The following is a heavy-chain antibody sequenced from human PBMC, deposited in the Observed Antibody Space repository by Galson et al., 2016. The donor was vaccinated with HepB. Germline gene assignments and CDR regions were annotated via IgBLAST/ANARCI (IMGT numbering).Heavy chain of an antibody. Sequence: SLRLSCAVSGFTFRNYVMTWVHQAPGTGLDWVSAITGSGGNTFYEASVKGRFTISRDNSQKMLYLQMNSLRGEDTAVYYCTTGGGYCTNDNCYVHFESWGQVTLVTVSS. CDR2: ITGSGGNT. D-gene: IGHD2-8*01. CDR3: TTGGGYCTNDNCYVHFES. V-gene: IGHV3-23*01. J-gene: IGHJ4*02. CDR1: GFTFRNYV.